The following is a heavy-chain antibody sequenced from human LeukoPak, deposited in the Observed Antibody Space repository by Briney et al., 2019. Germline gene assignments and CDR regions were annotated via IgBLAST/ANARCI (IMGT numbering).Heavy chain of an antibody. D-gene: IGHD1-26*01. CDR3: ARAGATGAFDI. V-gene: IGHV3-33*01. Sequence: PGGSLRLSCAASGFTFSSYGMHWVRQAPGKGLEWVAVIWYDGSNKYYADSVKGRFTISRDNSKNTLHLQMNSLRAEDTAVYYCARAGATGAFDIWGQGTMVTVSS. J-gene: IGHJ3*02. CDR2: IWYDGSNK. CDR1: GFTFSSYG.